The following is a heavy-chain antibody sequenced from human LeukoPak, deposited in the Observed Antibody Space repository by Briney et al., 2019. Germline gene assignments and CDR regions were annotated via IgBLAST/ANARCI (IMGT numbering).Heavy chain of an antibody. CDR1: GYSFTSYW. D-gene: IGHD3-10*01. CDR2: IDPSDSYT. V-gene: IGHV5-10-1*01. CDR3: ARSSNDYYGSGSYYKFDY. Sequence: GESLRISCKGSGYSFTSYWISWVRQMPGQGLEWMGRIDPSDSYTNYSPSFQGHVTISADKSISTAYLQWSSLKASDTAMYYCARSSNDYYGSGSYYKFDYWGQGTLVTVSS. J-gene: IGHJ4*02.